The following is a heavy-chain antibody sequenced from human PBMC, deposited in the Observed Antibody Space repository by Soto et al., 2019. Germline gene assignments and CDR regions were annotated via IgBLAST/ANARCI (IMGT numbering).Heavy chain of an antibody. V-gene: IGHV4-31*03. D-gene: IGHD3-10*01. CDR2: IYYSGST. J-gene: IGHJ2*01. CDR3: ARECGVEGCGELSYFDL. Sequence: QVQLQESGPGLVKPSQTLSLTCTVSGGSISSGGYYWSWIRQHPGKGLEWIGNIYYSGSTYYNPSLQSRVTISVATSNNQFSLNLSSVTAADTAVYYCARECGVEGCGELSYFDLWGGGTLVTVSS. CDR1: GGSISSGGYY.